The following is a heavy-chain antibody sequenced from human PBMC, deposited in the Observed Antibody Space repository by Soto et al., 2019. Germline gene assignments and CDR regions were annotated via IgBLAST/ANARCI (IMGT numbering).Heavy chain of an antibody. CDR3: ARDQKCSGGSCYSTHDYYYYGMYV. D-gene: IGHD2-15*01. CDR2: ISGSSSTK. V-gene: IGHV3-48*01. CDR1: GFTFSSYS. Sequence: PGGSLRLSCAASGFTFSSYSLNWVRQAPGKGLEWVSYISGSSSTKYYADSVKGRFTISRDNAKNTLYLQMNSLRAEDTAVYYCARDQKCSGGSCYSTHDYYYYGMYVWGQGTTVTVSS. J-gene: IGHJ6*02.